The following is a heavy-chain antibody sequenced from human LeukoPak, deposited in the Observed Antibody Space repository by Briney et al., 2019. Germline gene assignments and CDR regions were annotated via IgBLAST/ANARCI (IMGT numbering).Heavy chain of an antibody. CDR2: IKQDGSEK. CDR3: AREAKYYYDSSGYYTYYYYGMDV. Sequence: GGSLRLSCAASGFTFSSYWMSWVRQAPGKGLEWVANIKQDGSEKYYVDSVKGRFTISRDNAKNSLYLQMNSLRAEDTAVYYCAREAKYYYDSSGYYTYYYYGMDVWGQGTTVTVSS. J-gene: IGHJ6*02. V-gene: IGHV3-7*01. CDR1: GFTFSSYW. D-gene: IGHD3-22*01.